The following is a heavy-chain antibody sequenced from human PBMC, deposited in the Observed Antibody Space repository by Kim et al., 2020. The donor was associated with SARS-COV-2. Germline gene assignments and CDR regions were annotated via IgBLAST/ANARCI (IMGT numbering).Heavy chain of an antibody. Sequence: SETLSLTCTVSGYSISSGYYWGWIRQPPGKGLEWIGSIYHSGSTYYNPSLKSRVTISVDTSKNQFSLKLTSVTAADTAVYYCARDGRITMVRGGIYYYYG. J-gene: IGHJ6*01. CDR2: IYHSGST. CDR1: GYSISSGYY. V-gene: IGHV4-38-2*02. D-gene: IGHD3-10*01. CDR3: ARDGRITMVRGGIYYYYG.